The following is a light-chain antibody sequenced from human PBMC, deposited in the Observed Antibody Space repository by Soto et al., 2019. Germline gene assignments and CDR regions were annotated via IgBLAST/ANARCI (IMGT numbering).Light chain of an antibody. CDR1: QSLSINY. CDR3: QQYVNSPGT. J-gene: IGKJ5*01. V-gene: IGKV3-20*01. Sequence: IVLTHSPATLSLSPVEIATLSVMSIQSLSINYLASYQHKPCQSPSLLIYHASSRAAGSPDRFSGSGSVAAFTLTTSSLEPEDFAVYYCQQYVNSPGTFGQGTRLEI. CDR2: HAS.